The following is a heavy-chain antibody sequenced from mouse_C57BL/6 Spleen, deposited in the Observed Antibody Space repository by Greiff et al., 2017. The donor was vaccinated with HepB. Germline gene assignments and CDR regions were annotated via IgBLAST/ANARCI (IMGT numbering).Heavy chain of an antibody. D-gene: IGHD1-1*01. Sequence: EVQLQQSVAELVRPGASVKLSCTASGFNIKNTYIHWVKQRPEQGLEWIGRIDPANGNTKYAPKFQGKATITADTSSNTAYLQLSSLTSEDTAIYYCARGVVAKDAMDYWGQGTSVTVSS. CDR3: ARGVVAKDAMDY. V-gene: IGHV14-3*01. CDR2: IDPANGNT. J-gene: IGHJ4*01. CDR1: GFNIKNTY.